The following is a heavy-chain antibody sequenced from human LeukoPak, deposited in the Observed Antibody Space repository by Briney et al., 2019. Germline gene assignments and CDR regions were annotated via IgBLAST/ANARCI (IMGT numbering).Heavy chain of an antibody. CDR2: ISYDGSNK. J-gene: IGHJ3*02. D-gene: IGHD3-3*02. Sequence: PGGSLRLSCAASGFTFDDYAMHWVRQAPGKGLEWVAVISYDGSNKYYADSVKGRFTISRDNSKNTLYLQMNSLRAEDTAVYYCARDAAFWAFDIWGQGTMVTVS. CDR1: GFTFDDYA. CDR3: ARDAAFWAFDI. V-gene: IGHV3-30*04.